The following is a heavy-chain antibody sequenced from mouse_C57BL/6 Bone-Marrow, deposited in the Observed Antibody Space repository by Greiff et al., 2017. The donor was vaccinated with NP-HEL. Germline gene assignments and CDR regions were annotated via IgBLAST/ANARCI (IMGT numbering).Heavy chain of an antibody. CDR2: IYPGGGYT. V-gene: IGHV1-63*01. D-gene: IGHD1-1*02. CDR1: GYTFTNYW. CDR3: ATGWADYFDY. J-gene: IGHJ2*01. Sequence: QVQLQQSGAELVRPGTSVKMSCKASGYTFTNYWIGWAKQRPGHGLEWIGDIYPGGGYTNYNEKFKGKATLTADKSSSTAYMQFSSLTSEDSAIYYCATGWADYFDYWGQGTTLTVSS.